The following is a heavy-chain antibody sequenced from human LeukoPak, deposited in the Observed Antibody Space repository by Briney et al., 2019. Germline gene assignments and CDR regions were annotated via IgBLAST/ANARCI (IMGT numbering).Heavy chain of an antibody. CDR2: ISTYNTYT. Sequence: ASVRVSCKASGYTFRSYGVNWVRQAPGQGLEWMGWISTYNTYTNYAQKFQGRVTITADKSTSTAYMELSSLRSEDTAVYYCARGITMVRGVIIPNWFDPWGQGTLVTVSS. CDR3: ARGITMVRGVIIPNWFDP. J-gene: IGHJ5*02. D-gene: IGHD3-10*01. V-gene: IGHV1-18*01. CDR1: GYTFRSYG.